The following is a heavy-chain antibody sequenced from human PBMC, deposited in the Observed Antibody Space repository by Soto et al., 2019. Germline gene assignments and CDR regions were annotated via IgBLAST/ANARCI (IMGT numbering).Heavy chain of an antibody. Sequence: SVKVSCKASGGTFSSYAISWVRQAPGQGLEWMGGIIPIFGTANYEKKFQGRVTITADESTSKAYMELSSLRSEDTAVYYCARPRGGYYGSGSYYTWGQGNLVTVSS. J-gene: IGHJ1*01. CDR3: ARPRGGYYGSGSYYT. D-gene: IGHD3-10*01. CDR1: GGTFSSYA. CDR2: IIPIFGTA. V-gene: IGHV1-69*13.